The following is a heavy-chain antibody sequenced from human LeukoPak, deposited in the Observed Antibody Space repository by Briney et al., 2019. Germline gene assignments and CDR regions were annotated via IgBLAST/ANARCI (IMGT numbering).Heavy chain of an antibody. CDR1: GPRFDIHS. CDR3: AKEIGPLTYNYDTSGFSGAFDY. CDR2: ISWNRVNR. Sequence: GRSLRPSCAPSGPRFDIHSIHWARQAPGDCLEWVSSISWNRVNRDYADSMKGRVTISRDNAKRSMYLDMNSLRAEDKALYYCAKEIGPLTYNYDTSGFSGAFDYWGQGTLVTVSS. V-gene: IGHV3-9*01. J-gene: IGHJ4*02. D-gene: IGHD3-22*01.